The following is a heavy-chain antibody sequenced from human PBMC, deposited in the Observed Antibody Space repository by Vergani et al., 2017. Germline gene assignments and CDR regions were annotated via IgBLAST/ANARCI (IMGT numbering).Heavy chain of an antibody. CDR3: TTDITGEGYYYYYMDV. Sequence: EVQLVESGGGLVKPGGSLRLSCAASGFTFSNAWMNWVRQAPGKGLEWVGRIKSKTDGGTTDYAAPVKGRFTISRDDSKNTLYLQMNSLKTEDTAVYYCTTDITGEGYYYYYMDVWGKGTTVTVSS. D-gene: IGHD7-27*01. CDR1: GFTFSNAW. J-gene: IGHJ6*03. CDR2: IKSKTDGGTT. V-gene: IGHV3-15*07.